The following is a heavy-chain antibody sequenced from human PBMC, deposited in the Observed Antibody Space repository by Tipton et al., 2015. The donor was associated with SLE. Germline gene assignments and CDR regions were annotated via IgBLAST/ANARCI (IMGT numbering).Heavy chain of an antibody. CDR2: IYYSGST. CDR3: ARVGSGVDY. V-gene: IGHV4-59*01. J-gene: IGHJ4*02. CDR1: GGSISSYY. D-gene: IGHD3-10*01. Sequence: LRLSCTVSGGSISSYYWSWIRQPPGKGLEWIGYIYYSGSTNYNPSLKSRVTISVDTSKNQFSLKLSSVTAADTVVYYCARVGSGVDYWGQGTLVTVSS.